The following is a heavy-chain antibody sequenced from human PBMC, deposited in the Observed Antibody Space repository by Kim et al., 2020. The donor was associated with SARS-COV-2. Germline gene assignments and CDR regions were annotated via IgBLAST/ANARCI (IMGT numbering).Heavy chain of an antibody. CDR3: ATVRYYYDSSGYHNLDY. V-gene: IGHV3-23*01. D-gene: IGHD3-22*01. Sequence: GGSLRLSCVVSGFTFSSYAMVWVRQAPGKGLDWVSAISGSGGRTYYADSVKGRFTISRDNSKNTLYLEMTSLRAEDTAIYYCATVRYYYDSSGYHNLDYWGQGTLVTVSS. CDR2: ISGSGGRT. J-gene: IGHJ4*02. CDR1: GFTFSSYA.